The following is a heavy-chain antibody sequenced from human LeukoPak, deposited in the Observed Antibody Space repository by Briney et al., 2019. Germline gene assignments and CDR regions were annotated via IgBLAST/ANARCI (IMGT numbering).Heavy chain of an antibody. D-gene: IGHD6-13*01. Sequence: SETLSRTCTVSGGSISNYYWSWIRQPPGKGLEWIGYIYYSGSTNYNPSLRSRVTISVDTSKNQFSLKLRSVTAADTALYYCARDHYTSSLVWDYWGQGTLVTVSS. CDR3: ARDHYTSSLVWDY. CDR1: GGSISNYY. V-gene: IGHV4-59*01. J-gene: IGHJ4*02. CDR2: IYYSGST.